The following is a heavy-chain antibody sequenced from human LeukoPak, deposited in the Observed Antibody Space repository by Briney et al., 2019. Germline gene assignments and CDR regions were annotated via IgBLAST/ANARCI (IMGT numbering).Heavy chain of an antibody. CDR3: ARAPYSSGWYYAAVLVDY. CDR1: GGSISSYY. J-gene: IGHJ4*02. D-gene: IGHD6-19*01. CDR2: IYYSGST. Sequence: SETLSLTCTVSGGSISSYYWSWIRQPPGKGLEWIGYIYYSGSTNYNPSLKSRVTIPVDTSKNQFSLKLSSVTAADTAVYYCARAPYSSGWYYAAVLVDYWGQGTLVTVSS. V-gene: IGHV4-59*12.